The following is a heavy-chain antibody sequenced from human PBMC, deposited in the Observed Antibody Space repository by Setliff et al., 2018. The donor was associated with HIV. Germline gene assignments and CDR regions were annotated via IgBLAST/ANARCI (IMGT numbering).Heavy chain of an antibody. V-gene: IGHV4-59*08. Sequence: SETLSLTCTVSGGSISSYYWSWIRQPPGKGLEWIGYIYRTGSTKYNPSLKSRVTISVDTSKNQFSLKLSSVTAADTAVYYVAPTTIFEVPRYYYYYIDVSVKGTTVTVSS. CDR3: APTTIFEVPRYYYYYIDV. CDR1: GGSISSYY. CDR2: IYRTGST. J-gene: IGHJ6*03. D-gene: IGHD3-3*01.